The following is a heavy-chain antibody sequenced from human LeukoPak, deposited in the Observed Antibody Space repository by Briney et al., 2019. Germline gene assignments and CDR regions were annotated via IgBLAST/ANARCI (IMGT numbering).Heavy chain of an antibody. CDR3: ARTYYDILTGYNPYFDY. D-gene: IGHD3-9*01. CDR1: GFTFGDYA. Sequence: GGSLRLSCTASGFTFGDYAMSWVRQAPGKGLEWVSAISGSGGSTYYADSVKGRFTISRDNSKNTLYLQMNSLRAEDTAVYYCARTYYDILTGYNPYFDYWGQGTLVTVSS. CDR2: ISGSGGST. V-gene: IGHV3-23*01. J-gene: IGHJ4*02.